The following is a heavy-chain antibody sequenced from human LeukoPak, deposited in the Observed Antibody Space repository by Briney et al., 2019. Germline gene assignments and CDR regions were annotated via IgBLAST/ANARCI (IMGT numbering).Heavy chain of an antibody. D-gene: IGHD2-2*02. V-gene: IGHV3-53*01. J-gene: IGHJ4*02. CDR3: ATGGDCSSTSCYISLYSY. Sequence: PGASLRLSSAAAWFTVSSNYKSWVRQAPREGLEWGSVNYNGGSTNYADTVQGRVTISRDNSKNTLYLQMTSLRAEDTAVYYCATGGDCSSTSCYISLYSYWGQGTLVTVSS. CDR1: WFTVSSNY. CDR2: NYNGGST.